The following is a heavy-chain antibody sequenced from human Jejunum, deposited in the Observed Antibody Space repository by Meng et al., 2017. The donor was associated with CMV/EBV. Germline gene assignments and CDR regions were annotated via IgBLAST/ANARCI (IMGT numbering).Heavy chain of an antibody. D-gene: IGHD3-3*01. CDR3: ARGSIFVSFDS. CDR1: GGSIGSGDYY. V-gene: IGHV4-30-4*08. J-gene: IGHJ4*02. CDR2: IHDTGST. Sequence: VLSPESGQRLGKPSQPLSLTGLVSGGSIGSGDYYWSWIRQPPGKGLEWIGYIHDTGSTSHNPSLKSRVDISLGTSKNQFSLTLNSVTAEDTAVYFCARGSIFVSFDSWGQGTLVTVSS.